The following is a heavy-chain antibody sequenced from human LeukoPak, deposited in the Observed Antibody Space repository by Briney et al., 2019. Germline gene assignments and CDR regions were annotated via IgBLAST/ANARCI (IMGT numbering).Heavy chain of an antibody. Sequence: GASVKVSCKASGYTFTSYAMHWVRQAPGQRLEWMGWINAGNGNTKYSQEFQGRVTITRDTSASTAYMELSSLRSEDMAVYYCARERDYSGSYWGRRWSAFDIWGQGTMVTVSS. J-gene: IGHJ3*02. V-gene: IGHV1-3*03. CDR3: ARERDYSGSYWGRRWSAFDI. CDR1: GYTFTSYA. CDR2: INAGNGNT. D-gene: IGHD1-26*01.